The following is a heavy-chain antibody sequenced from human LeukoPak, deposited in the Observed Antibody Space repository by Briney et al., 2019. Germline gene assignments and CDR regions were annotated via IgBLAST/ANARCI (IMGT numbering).Heavy chain of an antibody. J-gene: IGHJ5*02. CDR2: ISGSGGST. CDR1: GFTFNSYA. Sequence: PGGSLRLSCAASGFTFNSYAMSWVRRAPGKGLEWVSAISGSGGSTYYADSVKGRFSISRDNSKNTLYLQMNSLRAEDTAVYYCAKDRVNRGEASWGQGTLVTVSS. CDR3: AKDRVNRGEAS. V-gene: IGHV3-23*01. D-gene: IGHD2/OR15-2a*01.